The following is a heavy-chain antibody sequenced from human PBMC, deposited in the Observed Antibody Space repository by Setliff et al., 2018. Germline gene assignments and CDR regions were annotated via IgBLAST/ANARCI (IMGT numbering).Heavy chain of an antibody. CDR2: IHYNGNL. Sequence: PSETLSLTCAVSGGSISSSSYYWGWIRQSPGGGLGWIANIHYNGNLYYNPSLKNRATISMDTSKIQFSLKLISVTAADTALYFCARRPTGPGAPFDIWGHGTMVTVSS. D-gene: IGHD3-10*01. V-gene: IGHV4-39*01. J-gene: IGHJ3*02. CDR1: GGSISSSSYY. CDR3: ARRPTGPGAPFDI.